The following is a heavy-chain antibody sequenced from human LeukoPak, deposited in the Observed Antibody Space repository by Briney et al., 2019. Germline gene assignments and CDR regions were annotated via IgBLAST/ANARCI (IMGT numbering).Heavy chain of an antibody. CDR2: INSDGSGT. J-gene: IGHJ6*02. CDR1: GFTFSSYW. CDR3: ARDMRLWIGGSYYYYGMEV. V-gene: IGHV3-74*01. D-gene: IGHD3-16*01. Sequence: PGGSLRLSCAASGFTFSSYWMHWVRQAPGKGLVWVSRINSDGSGTSYADSVKGRFTISRDNAKHTLYLQMNSLRAEDTAVYYCARDMRLWIGGSYYYYGMEVWGQGTTVTVSS.